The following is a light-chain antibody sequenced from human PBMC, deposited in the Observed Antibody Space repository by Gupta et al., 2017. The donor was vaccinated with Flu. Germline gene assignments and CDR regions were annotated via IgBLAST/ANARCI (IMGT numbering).Light chain of an antibody. CDR2: GAS. CDR1: QSVYTN. CDR3: QQESIWPAWT. Sequence: TLSSSPAGRAALSCRTSQSVYTNFAWYEQKPGQAPRLLIFGASTRATGIPARFSGSGFGTEFTLTISSRLAEDFAVYYCQQESIWPAWTFGQGTRVEIK. J-gene: IGKJ1*01. V-gene: IGKV3-15*01.